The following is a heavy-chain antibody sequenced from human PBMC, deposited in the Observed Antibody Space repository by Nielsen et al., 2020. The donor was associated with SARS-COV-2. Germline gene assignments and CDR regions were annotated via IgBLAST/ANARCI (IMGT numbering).Heavy chain of an antibody. Sequence: GGSLRLSSAASGFTFSSYGMHWVRQAPGKGLEWVAVIWYDGSNKYYADSVKGRFTISRDNSKNTLYLQMNSLRAEDTAVYYCARAADYYDSSGSIATFFDYWGQGTLVTVSS. J-gene: IGHJ4*02. CDR3: ARAADYYDSSGSIATFFDY. CDR1: GFTFSSYG. D-gene: IGHD3-22*01. CDR2: IWYDGSNK. V-gene: IGHV3-33*01.